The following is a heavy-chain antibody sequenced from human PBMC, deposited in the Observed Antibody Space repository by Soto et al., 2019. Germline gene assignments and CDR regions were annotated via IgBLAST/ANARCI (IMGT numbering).Heavy chain of an antibody. J-gene: IGHJ4*02. Sequence: QGQLQESGPGLVKPSETLSLTCTVSGGSISNYYCNWIRQPAGKGLEWIGRIDTSGSTNYNPSLKSRVTMSVDTSKQEFSLKLSSVTAADTAFYYCARGGQDFWSGPFDYWGRGALVTVSS. CDR2: IDTSGST. CDR1: GGSISNYY. V-gene: IGHV4-4*07. D-gene: IGHD3-3*01. CDR3: ARGGQDFWSGPFDY.